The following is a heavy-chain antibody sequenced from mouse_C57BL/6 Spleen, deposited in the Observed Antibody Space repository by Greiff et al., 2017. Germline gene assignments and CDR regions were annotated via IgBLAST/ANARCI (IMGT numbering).Heavy chain of an antibody. CDR2: IYPGDGDT. CDR1: GYAFSSYW. CDR3: AREGGYYLYFDY. D-gene: IGHD2-3*01. Sequence: QVQLQQSGAELVKPGASVKISCKASGYAFSSYWMNWVKQRPGKGLEWIGQIYPGDGDTNYNGKFKGKATLTADKSSSTAYMQLSSLTSEDSAVYFCAREGGYYLYFDYWGQGTTLTVSS. J-gene: IGHJ2*01. V-gene: IGHV1-80*01.